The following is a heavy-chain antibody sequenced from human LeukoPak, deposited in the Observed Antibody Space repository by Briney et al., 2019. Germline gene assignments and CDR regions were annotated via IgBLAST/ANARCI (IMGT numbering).Heavy chain of an antibody. V-gene: IGHV3-21*01. D-gene: IGHD2-2*01. CDR3: ARAGVPAATTTVDI. CDR2: ISRGSSYI. J-gene: IGHJ3*02. Sequence: PGGSLRLSCAASGFTFNSYSMNWVRQAPGKGLEWVSSISRGSSYIYYADSVKGRFTISRDNAKNSLYLQMNSLRAEDTAVYYCARAGVPAATTTVDIWGQGTMVTVSS. CDR1: GFTFNSYS.